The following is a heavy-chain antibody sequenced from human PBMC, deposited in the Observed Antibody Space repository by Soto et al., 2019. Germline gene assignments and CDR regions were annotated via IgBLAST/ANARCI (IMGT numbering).Heavy chain of an antibody. Sequence: WASVKVSCKASGYTFTSYDINWVRQATGQGLEWMGWMNPNSGNTGYAQKFQGRVTMTRNTSISTAYMELSSLRSEDTAVYYCARGHIVVVPAASWVRNYYYGMDVWGQGTTVTVSS. CDR3: ARGHIVVVPAASWVRNYYYGMDV. D-gene: IGHD2-2*01. J-gene: IGHJ6*02. V-gene: IGHV1-8*01. CDR1: GYTFTSYD. CDR2: MNPNSGNT.